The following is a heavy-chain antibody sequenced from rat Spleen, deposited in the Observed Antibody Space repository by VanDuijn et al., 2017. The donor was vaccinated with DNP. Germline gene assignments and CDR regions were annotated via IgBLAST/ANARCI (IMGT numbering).Heavy chain of an antibody. CDR1: GFSFSDYA. J-gene: IGHJ2*01. Sequence: EVQLVESGGGLVQPGTSLKLSCAASGFSFSDYAMAWVRQSPKKGLEWVGNIMDDGSGTYYRDSVKGRFTISRDNAKSTLYLQMDSLRSEDTATYYCARHEIRAIDYWGQGVMVTVSS. CDR3: ARHEIRAIDY. V-gene: IGHV5-17*01. CDR2: IMDDGSGT. D-gene: IGHD4-3*01.